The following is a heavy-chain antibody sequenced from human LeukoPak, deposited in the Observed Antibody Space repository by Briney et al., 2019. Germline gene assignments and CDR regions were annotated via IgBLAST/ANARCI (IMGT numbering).Heavy chain of an antibody. CDR3: ATSGYCSSISCAGGMDV. D-gene: IGHD2-2*01. Sequence: PGGSLRLSCAASGFTFSSYWMSWVRQAPGKGLEWVANIKQDGSEKYYVDSVKGRFTISRDNAKNSLYLQMNSLRAEDTAVYYCATSGYCSSISCAGGMDVWGKGTTVTVSS. CDR1: GFTFSSYW. J-gene: IGHJ6*04. CDR2: IKQDGSEK. V-gene: IGHV3-7*03.